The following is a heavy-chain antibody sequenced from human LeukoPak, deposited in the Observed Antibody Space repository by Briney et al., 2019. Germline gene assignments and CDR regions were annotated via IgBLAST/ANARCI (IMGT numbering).Heavy chain of an antibody. CDR3: AREGGHLDFDY. Sequence: GGSLRLSCAASGFTFSTYVMSWVRQAPGKGLQYVSAISSNGNNTYYASSVKGRFTISRDNSKNTLYLQMGSLRAEDMAVYYCAREGGHLDFDYWGQGTLVTVYS. D-gene: IGHD3-3*02. J-gene: IGHJ4*02. V-gene: IGHV3-64*01. CDR2: ISSNGNNT. CDR1: GFTFSTYV.